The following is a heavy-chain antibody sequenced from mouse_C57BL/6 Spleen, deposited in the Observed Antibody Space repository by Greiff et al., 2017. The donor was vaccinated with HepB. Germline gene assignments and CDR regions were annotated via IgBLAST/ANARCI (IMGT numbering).Heavy chain of an antibody. CDR2: INYDGSST. Sequence: DVQLVESEGGLVQPGSSMKLSCTASGFTFSDYYMAWVRQVPEKGLEWVANINYDGSSTYYLDSLKSRFIISRDNAKNILYLQMSSLKSEDTATYYCARDTVAAMDYWGQGTSVTVSS. J-gene: IGHJ4*01. D-gene: IGHD1-1*01. V-gene: IGHV5-16*01. CDR1: GFTFSDYY. CDR3: ARDTVAAMDY.